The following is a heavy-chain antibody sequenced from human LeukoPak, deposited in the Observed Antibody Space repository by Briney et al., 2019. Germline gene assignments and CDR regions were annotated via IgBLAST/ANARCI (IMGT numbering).Heavy chain of an antibody. J-gene: IGHJ4*02. Sequence: SVKVSCKASGGTFSSYAISWVRQAPGQGLEWMGGIIPIFGTANYAQKFQGRVTITADESTSTAYMELSSLRSEDTAVYCCARGNILTYDILTGYYDYFDYWGQGTLVTVSS. D-gene: IGHD3-9*01. CDR1: GGTFSSYA. CDR2: IIPIFGTA. CDR3: ARGNILTYDILTGYYDYFDY. V-gene: IGHV1-69*13.